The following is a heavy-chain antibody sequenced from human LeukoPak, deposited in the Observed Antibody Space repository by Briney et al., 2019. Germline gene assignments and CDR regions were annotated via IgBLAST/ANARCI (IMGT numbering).Heavy chain of an antibody. CDR3: ARQGCTTTSCHTIDY. J-gene: IGHJ4*02. CDR2: IHPPDSET. V-gene: IGHV5-51*01. CDR1: GYTYTKSW. Sequence: GESLKISCKGSGYTYTKSWIAWVRQMPGKGLELMGIIHPPDSETRYSPYFEGEVTISVDKSISTAYLQWSSLKASDTAMYYCARQGCTTTSCHTIDYWGQGTLVTVSS. D-gene: IGHD2-2*02.